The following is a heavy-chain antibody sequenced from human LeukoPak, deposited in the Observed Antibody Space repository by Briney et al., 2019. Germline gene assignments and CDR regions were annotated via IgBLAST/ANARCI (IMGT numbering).Heavy chain of an antibody. CDR3: ARGLATYYYYYMDV. V-gene: IGHV4-61*02. CDR1: GGSISSGGYY. Sequence: SETLSLTCTVSGGSISSGGYYWRWIRQPAGKGLEWIGRIYTSGSTNYNPSLKSRATISVDTSKNQCSLELSSVTAADTAVYYCARGLATYYYYYMDVWGKGTTVTISS. CDR2: IYTSGST. D-gene: IGHD5-12*01. J-gene: IGHJ6*03.